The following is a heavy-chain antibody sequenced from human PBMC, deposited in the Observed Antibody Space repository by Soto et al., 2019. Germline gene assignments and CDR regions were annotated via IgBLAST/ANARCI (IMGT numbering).Heavy chain of an antibody. CDR1: GYSFTSYW. V-gene: IGHV5-51*01. Sequence: GESLKISCKGSGYSFTSYWHGWGRQMPGKGLEWMRIIYPGASDPRSSPSFQGQVTITADKSISTAYQQWSSLKAADTAMYYCASYGSGSLNWFDPWGQGTLVTVSS. CDR3: ASYGSGSLNWFDP. CDR2: IYPGASDP. D-gene: IGHD3-10*01. J-gene: IGHJ5*02.